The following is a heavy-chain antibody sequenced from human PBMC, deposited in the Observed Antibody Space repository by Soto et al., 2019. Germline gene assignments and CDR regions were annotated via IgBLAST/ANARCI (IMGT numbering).Heavy chain of an antibody. CDR1: GGTFSSYA. J-gene: IGHJ6*02. CDR3: ARGRGPSAELDV. Sequence: SVKVSCKASGGTFSSYAISWVRQAPGQGLEWMGGIIPIFGTANYAQEFQGRVTITADESTSTAYMELSSLRSEDTAVYYCARGRGPSAELDVWGQGTTVTVSS. V-gene: IGHV1-69*13. D-gene: IGHD6-13*01. CDR2: IIPIFGTA.